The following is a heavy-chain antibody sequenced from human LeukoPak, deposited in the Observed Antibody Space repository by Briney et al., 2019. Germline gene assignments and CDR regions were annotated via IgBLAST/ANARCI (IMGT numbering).Heavy chain of an antibody. CDR2: ISYDGSNK. D-gene: IGHD3-16*01. Sequence: GRSLRLSCAASGFTFSSYGMHWVRQAPGKGLEWVAVISYDGSNKYYADSVKGRFTISRDNSKNTLYLQMNSLRAEDTAVYYCAKDGSYYDYVWGSSHFDYWGQGTLVTVSS. CDR3: AKDGSYYDYVWGSSHFDY. CDR1: GFTFSSYG. V-gene: IGHV3-30*18. J-gene: IGHJ4*02.